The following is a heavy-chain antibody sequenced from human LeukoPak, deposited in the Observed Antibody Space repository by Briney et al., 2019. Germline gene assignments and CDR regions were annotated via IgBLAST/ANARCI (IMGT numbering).Heavy chain of an antibody. Sequence: PSETLSLTCTVSGYSISSGYYWGWIRQPPGKGLEWTGSIYHSGSTYYNPSLKSRVTISVDTSKNQFSLKLSSVTAADTAVYYCARINSNYGGFDYWGQGTLVTVSS. J-gene: IGHJ4*02. CDR2: IYHSGST. V-gene: IGHV4-38-2*02. CDR3: ARINSNYGGFDY. D-gene: IGHD4-11*01. CDR1: GYSISSGYY.